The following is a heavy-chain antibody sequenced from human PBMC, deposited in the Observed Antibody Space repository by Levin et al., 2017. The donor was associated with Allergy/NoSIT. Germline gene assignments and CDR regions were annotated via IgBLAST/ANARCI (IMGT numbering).Heavy chain of an antibody. Sequence: GGSLRLSCAASGFTFYSYAMSWVRQAPGKGLEWVSSISGSGAGTYYADSVKGRFTISRDNSKSTVFLQMNSLRAEDTALYYCAKGGIFGVVITWFDPWGQGALVTVSS. CDR2: ISGSGAGT. CDR3: AKGGIFGVVITWFDP. D-gene: IGHD3-3*01. J-gene: IGHJ5*02. V-gene: IGHV3-23*01. CDR1: GFTFYSYA.